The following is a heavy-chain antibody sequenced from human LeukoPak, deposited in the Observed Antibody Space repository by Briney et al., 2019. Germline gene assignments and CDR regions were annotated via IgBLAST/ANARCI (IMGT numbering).Heavy chain of an antibody. J-gene: IGHJ6*03. CDR3: ARGSGGSSWYSPYYYYYMDV. Sequence: SQTLSLTCAISGDSVSSNSAAWNWIRQSPSRGLEWLGRTYYRSKWYNDYAVSVKSRITINPDTSKNQFSLQLNSVTPEDTAVYYCARGSGGSSWYSPYYYYYMDVWGKGTTVTISS. D-gene: IGHD6-13*01. CDR1: GDSVSSNSAA. CDR2: TYYRSKWYN. V-gene: IGHV6-1*01.